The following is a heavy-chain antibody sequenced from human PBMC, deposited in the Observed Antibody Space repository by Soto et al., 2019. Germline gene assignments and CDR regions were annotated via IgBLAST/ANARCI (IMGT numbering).Heavy chain of an antibody. J-gene: IGHJ4*02. V-gene: IGHV3-33*01. Sequence: GGSLRLSCAASGFTFSSYGMHWVRQAPGKGLEWVAVIWYDGSNKYYADSVKGRFTISRDNSKNTLYLQMNSLRAEDTAVYYCARNPYVDIVATIYFDYWGQGTLVTVSS. CDR1: GFTFSSYG. CDR3: ARNPYVDIVATIYFDY. D-gene: IGHD5-12*01. CDR2: IWYDGSNK.